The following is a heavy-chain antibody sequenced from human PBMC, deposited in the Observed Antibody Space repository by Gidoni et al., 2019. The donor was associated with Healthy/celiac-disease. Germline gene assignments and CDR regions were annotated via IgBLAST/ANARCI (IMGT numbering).Heavy chain of an antibody. J-gene: IGHJ4*02. Sequence: EVQLVESGGGLVQPGGSLRLSCAASGFTLSSYWMSWVRQAPGKGLEWVANIKQDGSEKYYVDSVKGRFTISRDNAKNSLYLQMNSLRAEDTAVYYCARCKSGCYSFDYWGQGTLVTVSS. D-gene: IGHD2-15*01. CDR3: ARCKSGCYSFDY. V-gene: IGHV3-7*03. CDR2: IKQDGSEK. CDR1: GFTLSSYW.